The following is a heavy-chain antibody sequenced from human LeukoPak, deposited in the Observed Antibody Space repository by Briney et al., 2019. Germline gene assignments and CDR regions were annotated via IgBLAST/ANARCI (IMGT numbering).Heavy chain of an antibody. D-gene: IGHD6-19*01. V-gene: IGHV3-30*02. CDR3: ARVGYSSGWYYFDY. Sequence: GGSLRLSCVASGFTFSNYGMHWVRKAPGKGLEWVAFIRHNGSNENYADSVKGRFTISRDNSKNTLYLQMNSLRAEDTAVYYCARVGYSSGWYYFDYWGQGTLVTVSS. J-gene: IGHJ4*02. CDR1: GFTFSNYG. CDR2: IRHNGSNE.